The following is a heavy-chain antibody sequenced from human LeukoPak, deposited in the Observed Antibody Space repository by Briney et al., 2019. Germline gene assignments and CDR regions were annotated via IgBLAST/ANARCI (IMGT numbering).Heavy chain of an antibody. D-gene: IGHD3-22*01. CDR3: ASTDYYDSSGYYRY. V-gene: IGHV4-31*03. CDR2: IYYSGST. CDR1: GGSIRSGGYY. Sequence: SETLSLTCTVSGGSIRSGGYYWSWIRQHPGKGLEWIGNIYYSGSTSYNPSLKSRVTISVDTSKNQFSPKLNSVTAADTAVYYCASTDYYDSSGYYRYWGQGTLVTVSS. J-gene: IGHJ4*02.